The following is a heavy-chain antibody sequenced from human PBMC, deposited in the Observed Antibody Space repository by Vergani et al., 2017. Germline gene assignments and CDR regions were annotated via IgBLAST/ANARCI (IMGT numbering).Heavy chain of an antibody. CDR1: GGSITYGAFY. J-gene: IGHJ5*02. V-gene: IGHV4-39*01. CDR3: ARCFRDEGMIYGGTVENWFDP. D-gene: IGHD3-22*01. Sequence: QLQLQESGPGLVKPSETLSLTCTVSGGSITYGAFYWGWIRQSPGKGLEWIGSIYYSENKFYNPSLESRVTLSIDTTKNQFSLKLKSVTAADTAVYYCARCFRDEGMIYGGTVENWFDPLGQGTLVTVFS. CDR2: IYYSENK.